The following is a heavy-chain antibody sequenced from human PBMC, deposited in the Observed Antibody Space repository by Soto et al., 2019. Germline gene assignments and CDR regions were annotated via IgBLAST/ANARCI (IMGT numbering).Heavy chain of an antibody. D-gene: IGHD3-10*01. CDR1: GGTFNTYA. CDR2: ISPMFGAA. CDR3: AREVQVHTPAFVY. J-gene: IGHJ4*02. V-gene: IGHV1-69*19. Sequence: QVQLVQSGAEMKKPGSSVKVSCQSSGGTFNTYAMNWVRQAPGQGPEWMGDISPMFGAANYAPKFQGRVTTIADESTGTSYMQLSSFTSEDTALYFCAREVQVHTPAFVYWGQGTLVTASS.